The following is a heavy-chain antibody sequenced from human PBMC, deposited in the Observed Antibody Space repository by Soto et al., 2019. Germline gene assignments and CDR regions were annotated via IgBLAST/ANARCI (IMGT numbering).Heavy chain of an antibody. J-gene: IGHJ4*02. Sequence: ASVKVSCKTSGYTFTSYALHWVRQAPGQSLEWVGWIIAGNDKTKYSQRFQGRVTMTRDTSTSTVYMELSSLRSEDTAVYYCARGSSKGDYWGQGTLVTVSS. CDR3: ARGSSKGDY. CDR1: GYTFTSYA. V-gene: IGHV1-3*01. CDR2: IIAGNDKT. D-gene: IGHD6-6*01.